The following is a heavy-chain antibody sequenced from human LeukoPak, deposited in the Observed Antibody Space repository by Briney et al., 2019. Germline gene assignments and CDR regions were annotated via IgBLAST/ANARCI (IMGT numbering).Heavy chain of an antibody. V-gene: IGHV1-18*01. CDR1: GYTFTSYG. CDR2: ISAYNGNT. D-gene: IGHD2-2*02. Sequence: ASVKVSCKASGYTFTSYGISWVRQAPGQGLEWMGWISAYNGNTNYAQKLQGRVTMTTDTSTDTAYMELSSLRSEDTAVYYCATWAPLRIVVVPAAIGDNWFDPWGQGTLVTVSS. CDR3: ATWAPLRIVVVPAAIGDNWFDP. J-gene: IGHJ5*02.